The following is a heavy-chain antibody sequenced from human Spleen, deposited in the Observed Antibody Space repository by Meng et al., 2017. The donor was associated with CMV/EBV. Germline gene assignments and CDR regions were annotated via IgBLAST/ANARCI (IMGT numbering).Heavy chain of an antibody. D-gene: IGHD4-17*01. V-gene: IGHV4-31*03. CDR1: GGSSSSSNHY. CDR3: ASLYGDSSVWYLDL. Sequence: QVHLHESGPGLVKPSQTPSLTCTVFGGSSSSSNHYWSWIRQHPGKGLEYIGYIYYSGSTYYNPSLKSRVIISVDTSKNQFSLRLNSVTAADTAVYYCASLYGDSSVWYLDLWGRGTLVTVSS. CDR2: IYYSGST. J-gene: IGHJ2*01.